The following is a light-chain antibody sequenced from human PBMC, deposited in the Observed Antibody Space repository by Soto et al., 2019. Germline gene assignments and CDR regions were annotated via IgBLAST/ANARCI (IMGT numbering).Light chain of an antibody. J-gene: IGLJ1*01. Sequence: QSALTQPASVSGSPGQSITISCTGTSSDVGGYNYVSWYQQHPGKAPKLMIYDVSNRPSGVSNRFSGSKSGNTASLTISGLQAEDEADYYCSSYTSSSTRDVFGTGTKLTGL. V-gene: IGLV2-14*01. CDR3: SSYTSSSTRDV. CDR2: DVS. CDR1: SSDVGGYNY.